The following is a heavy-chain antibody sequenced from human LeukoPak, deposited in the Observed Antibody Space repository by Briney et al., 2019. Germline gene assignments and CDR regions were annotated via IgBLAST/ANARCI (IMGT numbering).Heavy chain of an antibody. CDR1: GYTFTGYY. J-gene: IGHJ4*02. Sequence: GASVKVSCKASGYTFTGYYMHWVRQAPGQGLEWMGRINPNSGGTNYAQKFQARVTMTRDTSISTAYKELSRLRSDDSAVYYCARTWRYCSGGSCYTWDYWGQGTLVTVSS. CDR3: ARTWRYCSGGSCYTWDY. V-gene: IGHV1-2*06. D-gene: IGHD2-15*01. CDR2: INPNSGGT.